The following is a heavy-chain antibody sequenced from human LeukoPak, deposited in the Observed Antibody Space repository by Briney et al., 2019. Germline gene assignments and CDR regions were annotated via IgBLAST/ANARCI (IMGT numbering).Heavy chain of an antibody. D-gene: IGHD1-7*01. Sequence: SETLSLTCAVYGGSFSGYYWSWIRQPPGKGLEWIGEINHSGSTNYNPSLKSRVTISVDTSKNQFSLKLSSVTAADTAVYYCARTYWNYQYWGQGTLVTVSS. CDR3: ARTYWNYQY. CDR1: GGSFSGYY. J-gene: IGHJ4*02. V-gene: IGHV4-34*01. CDR2: INHSGST.